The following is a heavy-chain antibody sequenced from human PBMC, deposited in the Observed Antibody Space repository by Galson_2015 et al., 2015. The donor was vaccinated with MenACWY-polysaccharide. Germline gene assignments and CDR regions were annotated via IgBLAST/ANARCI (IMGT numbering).Heavy chain of an antibody. CDR2: IIPIAGMV. CDR1: GGTFSDYG. Sequence: SCKASGGTFSDYGFGWVRQAPGQGLEWMGRIIPIAGMVNYAQKFQGRLTITADRSTSTTHLELSSLTSEDTAVYYCAGVDCSGTTCYFAYWGQGTLVTVSS. D-gene: IGHD2-15*01. CDR3: AGVDCSGTTCYFAY. J-gene: IGHJ4*02. V-gene: IGHV1-69*04.